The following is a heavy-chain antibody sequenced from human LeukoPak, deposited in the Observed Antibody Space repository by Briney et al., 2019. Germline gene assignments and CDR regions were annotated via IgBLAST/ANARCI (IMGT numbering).Heavy chain of an antibody. Sequence: GASVKVSCKASGGTFSSYAISWVRQAPGQGLEWMGGIIPIFGTANYAQKFQGRVTITRDTSASAAYMDLSSLRSEDTAVYYCAREDSSGWGDAFDIWGQGTMVTVSS. CDR3: AREDSSGWGDAFDI. J-gene: IGHJ3*02. V-gene: IGHV1-69*05. CDR2: IIPIFGTA. CDR1: GGTFSSYA. D-gene: IGHD6-19*01.